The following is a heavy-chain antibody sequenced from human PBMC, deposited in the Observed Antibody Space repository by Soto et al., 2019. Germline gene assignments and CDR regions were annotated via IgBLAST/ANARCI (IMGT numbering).Heavy chain of an antibody. V-gene: IGHV4-59*08. J-gene: IGHJ4*02. CDR2: IYYTGST. CDR3: ARLVESVTPAY. CDR1: GGSISIYY. Sequence: SESMSLTCTVSGGSISIYYVTWIRQPPGRGLEWIGTIYYTGSTNYNPSLKSRVTISVDTSKNQFSLMLNSVTAADRAVYYCARLVESVTPAYWGQGTLVTVPP. D-gene: IGHD4-17*01.